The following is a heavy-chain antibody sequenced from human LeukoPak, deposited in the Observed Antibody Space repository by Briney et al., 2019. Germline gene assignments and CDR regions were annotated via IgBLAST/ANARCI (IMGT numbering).Heavy chain of an antibody. J-gene: IGHJ4*02. CDR2: IIPISGTA. D-gene: IGHD3-22*01. Sequence: SVPVSCKASGGTFSTYVISWVRQAPGQGLEWMGGIIPISGTAHYAQKFQGRVTITADESTSTAYMELSSLRSEDTAVYYCASVGRPQGMYYYDSSGYYSSDYWGQGTLVIVSS. CDR3: ASVGRPQGMYYYDSSGYYSSDY. CDR1: GGTFSTYV. V-gene: IGHV1-69*13.